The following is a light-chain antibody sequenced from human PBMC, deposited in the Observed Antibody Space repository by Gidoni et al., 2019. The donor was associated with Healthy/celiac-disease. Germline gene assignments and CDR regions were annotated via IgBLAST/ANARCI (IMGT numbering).Light chain of an antibody. V-gene: IGKV3-20*01. CDR1: QSVSSSY. CDR3: QQYGSSPLT. Sequence: EIVLTQSPGPLSLSPGERSTISCRASQSVSSSYLAWYQQKPGQAPRLLIYGASSRATGIPDRVSGSGSGTDFTLTISRLDPEDFAVYYCQQYGSSPLTFGGGTKVEIK. CDR2: GAS. J-gene: IGKJ4*01.